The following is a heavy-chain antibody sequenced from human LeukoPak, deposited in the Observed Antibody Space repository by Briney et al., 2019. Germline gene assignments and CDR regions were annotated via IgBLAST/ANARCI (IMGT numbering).Heavy chain of an antibody. CDR1: GYTFTIYY. CDR3: ARDSSSNSVDY. Sequence: ASVKVSCKASGYTFTIYYMHWVRQAPGQGPEWMGIINPSGGSTTSAQKFQGRVTMTRDTSTNTVYMELSSLRSEDTAVYYCARDSSSNSVDYWGQGTLVTVSS. CDR2: INPSGGST. D-gene: IGHD6-13*01. J-gene: IGHJ4*02. V-gene: IGHV1-46*01.